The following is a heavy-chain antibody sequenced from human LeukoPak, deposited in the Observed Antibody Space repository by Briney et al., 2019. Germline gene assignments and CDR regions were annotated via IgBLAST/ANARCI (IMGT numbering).Heavy chain of an antibody. CDR1: GYTFTSYY. Sequence: ASVKVSCKASGYTFTSYYMHWVRQAPGQGLEWMGIINPSGGSTSYAQKFQGRVTMTRDTSTSTVYMELSSLRSEDTAVYYCARSYCGGDCSHGGDAFDIWGQGTMVTVSS. D-gene: IGHD2-21*02. V-gene: IGHV1-46*01. J-gene: IGHJ3*02. CDR2: INPSGGST. CDR3: ARSYCGGDCSHGGDAFDI.